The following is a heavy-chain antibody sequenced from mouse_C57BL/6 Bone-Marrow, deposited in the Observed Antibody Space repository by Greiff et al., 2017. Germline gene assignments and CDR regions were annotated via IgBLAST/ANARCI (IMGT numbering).Heavy chain of an antibody. V-gene: IGHV5-6*01. CDR3: ALTGNYWYCDV. J-gene: IGHJ1*03. CDR1: GFTFSRYG. CDR2: ISSGGSYT. D-gene: IGHD4-1*01. Sequence: EVKLVESGGDLVKPGGSLKLSCAASGFTFSRYGMSWVRQTPDKRLEWVATISSGGSYTYYPDSVKGRFTFSEDNAKNTLYLQMSRLTAEDTAMYYCALTGNYWYCDVWGTGTAVTVSA.